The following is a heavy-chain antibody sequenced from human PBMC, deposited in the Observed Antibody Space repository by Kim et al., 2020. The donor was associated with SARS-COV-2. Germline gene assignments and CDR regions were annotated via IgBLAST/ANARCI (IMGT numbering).Heavy chain of an antibody. CDR3: AKDRRVIYAFDI. D-gene: IGHD3-16*02. V-gene: IGHV3-23*01. CDR1: GFTFSSYD. J-gene: IGHJ3*02. CDR2: ISDSGGST. Sequence: GGSLRLSCAASGFTFSSYDMSWVRQAPGKGLEWVSAISDSGGSTYYADSVKGRFTISRDNSKNTLYLQMNSLRAVDTAVYYCAKDRRVIYAFDIWGQGTMVTVSS.